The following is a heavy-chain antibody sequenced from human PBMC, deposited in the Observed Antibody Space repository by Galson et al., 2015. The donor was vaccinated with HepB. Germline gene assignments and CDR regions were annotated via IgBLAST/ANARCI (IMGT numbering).Heavy chain of an antibody. V-gene: IGHV3-11*01. J-gene: IGHJ4*02. Sequence: SLRLSCAASGFTFSDYYMSWIRQAPGKGLEWVSYISSSGNNIYYADSVKGRFTISRDNAKNSLYLQMNSLRAEDTAVYYCARGGYSSTRFVAYWGQGTLVTVSS. CDR3: ARGGYSSTRFVAY. CDR1: GFTFSDYY. D-gene: IGHD6-13*01. CDR2: ISSSGNNI.